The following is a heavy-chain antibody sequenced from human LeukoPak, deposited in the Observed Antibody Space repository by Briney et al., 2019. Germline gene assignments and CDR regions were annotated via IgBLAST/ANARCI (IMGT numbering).Heavy chain of an antibody. CDR1: GFTFDDYG. D-gene: IGHD3-10*01. J-gene: IGHJ4*02. CDR3: ARDDYGSGSWNDY. V-gene: IGHV3-20*04. CDR2: ILWSCGST. Sequence: GGSLRLSCAASGFTFDDYGMSWVRKAPGKGLEWVSGILWSCGSTGYADSVKGRVTISSDNAKNSLYLQMNRLRPKDTALYYCARDDYGSGSWNDYWGQGTLVTVSS.